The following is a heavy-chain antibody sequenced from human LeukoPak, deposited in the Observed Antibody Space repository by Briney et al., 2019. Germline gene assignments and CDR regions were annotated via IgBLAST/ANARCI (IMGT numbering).Heavy chain of an antibody. D-gene: IGHD3-22*01. V-gene: IGHV4-34*01. CDR2: INHSGST. CDR1: GGSFSGYY. CDR3: ARHSSLGSGYYY. Sequence: SETLSLTCAVYGGSFSGYYWSWIRQPPGKGLEWIGEINHSGSTNYNPSLKSRVTISVDTSKNQFSLKLSSVTAADTAVYYCARHSSLGSGYYYWGQGTLVTVSS. J-gene: IGHJ4*02.